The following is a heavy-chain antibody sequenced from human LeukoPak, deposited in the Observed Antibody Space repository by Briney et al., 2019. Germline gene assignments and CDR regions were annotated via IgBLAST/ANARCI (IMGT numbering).Heavy chain of an antibody. D-gene: IGHD3-22*01. CDR3: ARQADSSGYYSFDY. V-gene: IGHV5-51*01. Sequence: GESLKISCKGSGYSFNTYWIGWVRQMPGKGLEWMGIIYPGDSDTRYSPSFQGQVTISADKSISTAYVQWSSLKASDTAVYYCARQADSSGYYSFDYWGQGTLVAVSS. J-gene: IGHJ4*02. CDR1: GYSFNTYW. CDR2: IYPGDSDT.